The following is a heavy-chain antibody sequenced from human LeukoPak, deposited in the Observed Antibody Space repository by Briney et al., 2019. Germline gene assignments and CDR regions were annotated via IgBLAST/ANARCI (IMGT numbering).Heavy chain of an antibody. Sequence: SETVSLTCTVSGGSISSYYWSWIRQPPGKGLEWIGNIYYSGRTNYNPSPKSRVTISVDTSNTQFSLKLSSVTAGYTAGYYCASGATAQWVVQDGAFDFWGQGTMVTVSS. V-gene: IGHV4-59*01. CDR2: IYYSGRT. CDR3: ASGATAQWVVQDGAFDF. J-gene: IGHJ3*01. D-gene: IGHD6-19*01. CDR1: GGSISSYY.